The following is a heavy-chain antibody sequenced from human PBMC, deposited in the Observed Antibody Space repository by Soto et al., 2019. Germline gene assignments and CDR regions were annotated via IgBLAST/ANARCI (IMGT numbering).Heavy chain of an antibody. J-gene: IGHJ4*02. CDR1: GGAISGYY. V-gene: IGHV4-59*01. D-gene: IGHD6-19*01. Sequence: PSETLSLTCSVSGGAISGYYWTWIRQPPGKGLEWIGYIFYSGGTNYNPSLKSRVTISVDTSKNQFSLELSSVTAADTALYYCARVGSSGWAPDYWGRGTLVTVS. CDR3: ARVGSSGWAPDY. CDR2: IFYSGGT.